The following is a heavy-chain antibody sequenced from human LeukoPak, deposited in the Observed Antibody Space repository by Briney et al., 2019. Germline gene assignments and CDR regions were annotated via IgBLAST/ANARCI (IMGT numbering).Heavy chain of an antibody. Sequence: ASVKVSCKVSGYTLSGLSMHWVGQAPGKGHEWMGGFNPEDGVTIYAQKFQGRVTMTEDTCADIAYMELSSLRSEDTAVYYCATDRHYSDTSDYFHSWGQGTLVTVSS. J-gene: IGHJ5*01. CDR2: FNPEDGVT. V-gene: IGHV1-24*01. D-gene: IGHD3-22*01. CDR1: GYTLSGLS. CDR3: ATDRHYSDTSDYFHS.